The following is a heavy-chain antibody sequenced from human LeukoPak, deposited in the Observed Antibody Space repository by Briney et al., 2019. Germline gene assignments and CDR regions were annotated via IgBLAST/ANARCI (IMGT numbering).Heavy chain of an antibody. CDR1: GFTFSDYA. D-gene: IGHD1-7*01. V-gene: IGHV3-64*01. J-gene: IGHJ4*02. Sequence: GGSPRLSCAASGFTFSDYAMHWVRQAPGKELEYVSAISSNGGSIHYANSVKGRFTISRDDSKKTLYLQMNSLRAEDTAVYYCAKDRVVFNRNYAYYFDYWGQGTLVTVSS. CDR2: ISSNGGSI. CDR3: AKDRVVFNRNYAYYFDY.